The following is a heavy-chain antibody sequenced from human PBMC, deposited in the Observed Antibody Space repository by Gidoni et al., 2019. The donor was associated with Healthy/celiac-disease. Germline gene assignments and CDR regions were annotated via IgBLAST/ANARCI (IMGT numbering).Heavy chain of an antibody. J-gene: IGHJ6*02. V-gene: IGHV3-48*03. CDR3: ARGPNYYYYGMDV. Sequence: EVQLVESGGGLVQPGGSLSLSCAASGFTFSSYEMNWVRQAPGKGLEWVSYISSSGSTIYYADSVKGRFTISRDNAKNSLYLQMNSLRAEDTAVYYCARGPNYYYYGMDVWGQGTTVTVSS. CDR1: GFTFSSYE. CDR2: ISSSGSTI.